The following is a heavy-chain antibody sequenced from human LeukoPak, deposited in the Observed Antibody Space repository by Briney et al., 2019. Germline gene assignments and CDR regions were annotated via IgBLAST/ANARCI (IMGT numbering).Heavy chain of an antibody. CDR3: ARDQDGDYSNYPGTLAY. CDR2: IKQDGSEK. J-gene: IGHJ4*02. Sequence: PGGSLRLSCAASGFTFSSYWMSWVRQAPGKGLEWVANIKQDGSEKYYVDSVKGRFTISRDNAKNSLYLQMNSLRAEDTAVYYCARDQDGDYSNYPGTLAYWGQGTLVTVSS. V-gene: IGHV3-7*01. D-gene: IGHD4-11*01. CDR1: GFTFSSYW.